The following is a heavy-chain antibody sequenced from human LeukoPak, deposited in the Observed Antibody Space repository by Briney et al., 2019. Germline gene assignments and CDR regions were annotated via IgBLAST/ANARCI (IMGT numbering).Heavy chain of an antibody. CDR1: GYTFTNYY. CDR3: ARITMVRGVKGMYYYYYMDV. J-gene: IGHJ6*03. D-gene: IGHD3-10*01. V-gene: IGHV1-46*01. Sequence: ASVKVSCKASGYTFTNYYMHWVRQAPGQGLEWMGIINPSGVGTTFAQGFQGRVTMTRDTSTSTVYMELSSLRSEDTAVYYCARITMVRGVKGMYYYYYMDVWGKGTTVTVSS. CDR2: INPSGVGT.